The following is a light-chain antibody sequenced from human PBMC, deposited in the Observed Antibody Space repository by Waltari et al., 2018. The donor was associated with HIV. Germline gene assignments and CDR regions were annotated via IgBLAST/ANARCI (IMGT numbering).Light chain of an antibody. CDR3: LQEYNYPRT. V-gene: IGKV1-6*01. J-gene: IGKJ1*01. CDR2: SAS. CDR1: QDIGND. Sequence: AVQMTQSPSSLSASVGDRVAITCRASQDIGNDLGWYQHKSGEAPKLLIYSASRLHSGVPSRFSGSGSGTDFTLTISSLQPEDFATYYCLQEYNYPRTFGQGTKV.